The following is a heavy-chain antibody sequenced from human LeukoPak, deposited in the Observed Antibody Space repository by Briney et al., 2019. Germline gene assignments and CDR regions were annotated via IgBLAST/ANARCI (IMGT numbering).Heavy chain of an antibody. CDR2: INSDGSST. Sequence: VGSLRLSCAASGFTFSSYWMHWVRQAPGKGLVWVSRINSDGSSTSYADSVKGRFTISRDNAKNTLYLQMNSLRAEDTAVYYCARDRHIAVAGHFDYWDQGTLVTVSS. CDR3: ARDRHIAVAGHFDY. D-gene: IGHD6-19*01. V-gene: IGHV3-74*01. J-gene: IGHJ4*02. CDR1: GFTFSSYW.